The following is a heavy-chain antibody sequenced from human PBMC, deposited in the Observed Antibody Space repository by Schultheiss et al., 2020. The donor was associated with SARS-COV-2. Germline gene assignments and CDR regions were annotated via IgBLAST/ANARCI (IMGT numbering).Heavy chain of an antibody. CDR2: INHSGST. J-gene: IGHJ6*02. CDR1: GGSFSGYY. Sequence: SETLSLTCAVYGGSFSGYYCSWIRQPPGKGLEWIGEINHSGSTNYNPSLKSRVTISVDTSKNQFSLKLSSVTAADTAVYYCARDTYSSSWSYYYYYGMDVWGQGTTVTVSS. CDR3: ARDTYSSSWSYYYYYGMDV. V-gene: IGHV4-34*01. D-gene: IGHD6-6*01.